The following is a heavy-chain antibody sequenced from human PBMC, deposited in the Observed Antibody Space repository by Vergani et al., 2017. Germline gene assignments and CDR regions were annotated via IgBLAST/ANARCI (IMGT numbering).Heavy chain of an antibody. Sequence: QVQLQQWGAGLLKPSETLSLTCAVSGGSISSYYWSWIRQPPGKGLEWIGYIYYSGSTNYNPSLKSRVTISVDTSKNQFSLKLSSVTAADTAVYYCARALGWYDSSGYYYYYGMDVWGQGTTVTVSS. CDR2: IYYSGST. J-gene: IGHJ6*02. D-gene: IGHD3-22*01. CDR3: ARALGWYDSSGYYYYYGMDV. V-gene: IGHV4-59*01. CDR1: GGSISSYY.